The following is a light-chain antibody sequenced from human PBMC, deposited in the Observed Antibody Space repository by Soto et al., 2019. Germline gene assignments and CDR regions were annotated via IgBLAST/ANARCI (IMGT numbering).Light chain of an antibody. CDR2: DAS. Sequence: EIVLTQSPATLSLSPGERATLSCRASQSVSSYLAWYQQKPDQAPRLLIYDASNRATGIPARFSGSGSGTDFTLTISSLEPEDFALYYCQQRSNWLYTFGQGTKLEIK. CDR3: QQRSNWLYT. J-gene: IGKJ2*01. V-gene: IGKV3-11*01. CDR1: QSVSSY.